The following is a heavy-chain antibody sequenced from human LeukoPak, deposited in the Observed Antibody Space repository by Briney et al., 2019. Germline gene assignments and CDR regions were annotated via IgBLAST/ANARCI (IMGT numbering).Heavy chain of an antibody. CDR3: ARVRVGTVTTPLDY. D-gene: IGHD4-17*01. CDR2: ISAYNGNT. J-gene: IGHJ4*02. Sequence: VASVKVSCKASGYTFTSYGISWVRQAPGQGLKWMGWISAYNGNTNYAQKLQGRVTMTTDTSTSTAYMELRSLRSDDTAVYYCARVRVGTVTTPLDYWGQGTLVTVSS. V-gene: IGHV1-18*01. CDR1: GYTFTSYG.